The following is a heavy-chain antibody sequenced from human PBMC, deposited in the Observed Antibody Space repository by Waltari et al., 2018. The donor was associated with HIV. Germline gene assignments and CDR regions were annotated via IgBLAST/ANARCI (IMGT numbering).Heavy chain of an antibody. D-gene: IGHD6-19*01. J-gene: IGHJ4*02. CDR2: MNPNSGDT. Sequence: QVQLVQSGADVKKPRTSVKVTCKDSGYTFTSYDINCARQATGQGLEWMGWMNPNSGDTGYAQKFQGRITMTSNTSISTVYMELSSLTSEETAVYYCVRAAIYSRGCFDYWGQGTLVTVSS. CDR3: VRAAIYSRGCFDY. CDR1: GYTFTSYD. V-gene: IGHV1-8*01.